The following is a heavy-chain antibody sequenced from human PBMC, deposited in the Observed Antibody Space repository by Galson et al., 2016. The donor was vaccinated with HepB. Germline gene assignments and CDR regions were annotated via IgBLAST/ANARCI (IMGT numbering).Heavy chain of an antibody. D-gene: IGHD1-1*01. Sequence: PALVKPTQTLTLTCTLSGFTISSRGVGVAWIRQPPGKALDWLALIYWDDDKWHSPSLKSRLTVTKDTSTNQVFLRMTNMDPVDAGTYYCVHTRQWNDGRYFAFWGQGTLVTVSS. CDR3: VHTRQWNDGRYFAF. CDR2: IYWDDDK. V-gene: IGHV2-5*02. CDR1: GFTISSRGVG. J-gene: IGHJ4*02.